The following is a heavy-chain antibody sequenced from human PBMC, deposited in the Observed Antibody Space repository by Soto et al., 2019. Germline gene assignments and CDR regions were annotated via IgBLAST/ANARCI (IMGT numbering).Heavy chain of an antibody. CDR3: ARVWPGVSLDY. V-gene: IGHV3-11*01. D-gene: IGHD2-21*01. CDR2: ISSSGSTI. Sequence: GGSLRLSCAASGFTFSDYYMSWIRQAPGKGLEWVSYISSSGSTIYYADSVKGRFTISRDNAKNSLYLQMNSLRSDDTAVYYCARVWPGVSLDYWGQGTLVTVSS. J-gene: IGHJ4*02. CDR1: GFTFSDYY.